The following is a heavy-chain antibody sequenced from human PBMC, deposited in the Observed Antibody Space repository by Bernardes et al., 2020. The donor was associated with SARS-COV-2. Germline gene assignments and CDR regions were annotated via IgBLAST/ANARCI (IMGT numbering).Heavy chain of an antibody. CDR1: GFTVSSNY. CDR3: AKDTGGYYAYYYYGMDV. V-gene: IGHV3-43*02. CDR2: ISGDGGSI. D-gene: IGHD1-26*01. J-gene: IGHJ6*02. Sequence: GGSLRLSCAASGFTVSSNYMSWVRQAPGKGLEWVSLISGDGGSIYYADSVKGRFTISRDNSKNSLYVQMNSLRTEDTALYYCAKDTGGYYAYYYYGMDVWGQGTAVTVSS.